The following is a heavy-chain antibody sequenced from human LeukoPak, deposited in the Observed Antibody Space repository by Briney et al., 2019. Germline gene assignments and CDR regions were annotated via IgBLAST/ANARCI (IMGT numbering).Heavy chain of an antibody. J-gene: IGHJ3*02. CDR2: ISWNSGSI. D-gene: IGHD2-15*01. CDR1: GFTFDDYA. Sequence: GGSLRLSCAASGFTFDDYAMHWVRQAPGKGLEWVSGISWNSGSIGYADSVKGRFTISRDNAKNSLYLQMNSLRAEDMALYYCAKLGRGFDIWGQGTMVTVSS. V-gene: IGHV3-9*03. CDR3: AKLGRGFDI.